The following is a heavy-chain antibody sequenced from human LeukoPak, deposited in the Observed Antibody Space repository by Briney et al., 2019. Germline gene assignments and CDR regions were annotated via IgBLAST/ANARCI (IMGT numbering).Heavy chain of an antibody. CDR3: AREGSHYGDYGGRWEPFDY. V-gene: IGHV1-69*05. Sequence: WASVKVSCKASGYTFTGYYMHWVRQAPGQGLEWMGGIIPIFGTANYAQKFQGRVTITTDESTSTAYMELSSLRSEDTAVYYCAREGSHYGDYGGRWEPFDYWGQGTLVTVSS. CDR1: GYTFTGYY. D-gene: IGHD4-17*01. J-gene: IGHJ4*02. CDR2: IIPIFGTA.